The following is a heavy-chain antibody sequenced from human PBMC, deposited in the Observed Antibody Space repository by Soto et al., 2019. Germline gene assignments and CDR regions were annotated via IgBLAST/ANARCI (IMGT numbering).Heavy chain of an antibody. D-gene: IGHD4-17*01. CDR2: IIPIFGTA. CDR3: ASALSPEDYGDYGVGIFDY. V-gene: IGHV1-69*13. J-gene: IGHJ4*02. CDR1: GGTFSSYA. Sequence: ASVKVSCKASGGTFSSYAISWVRQAPGQGREWMGVIIPIFGTANYAQKFQGRVTITADESTSTAYMELSSLRSEDTAVYYCASALSPEDYGDYGVGIFDYWGQGTLVTVSS.